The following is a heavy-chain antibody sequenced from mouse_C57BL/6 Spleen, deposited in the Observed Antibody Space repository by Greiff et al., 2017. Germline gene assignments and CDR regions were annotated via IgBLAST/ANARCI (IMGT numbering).Heavy chain of an antibody. V-gene: IGHV1-69*01. J-gene: IGHJ2*01. CDR3: ARSDGYYLDY. D-gene: IGHD2-3*01. CDR1: GYTFTSYW. CDR2: IDPSDSYT. Sequence: VQLQQSGAELVMPGASVKLSCKASGYTFTSYWMHWVKQRPGQGLEWIGEIDPSDSYTNYNQKFKGKSTLTVDKSSSTAYMQLSSLTSEDSAVYYCARSDGYYLDYWGQGTTLTVSS.